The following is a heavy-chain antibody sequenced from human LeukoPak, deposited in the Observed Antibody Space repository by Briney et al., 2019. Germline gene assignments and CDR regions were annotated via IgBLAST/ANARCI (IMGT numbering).Heavy chain of an antibody. Sequence: ASETLSLTCTVSGGSISGFYWSWIRQPPGKGLEWIGYIYYTGSTNYNPSLKSRVTISVDTSKNQFSLKLSSVTAADTAVYYCARDTYYYGSGTYYFNYWGQGTLVTVSS. CDR1: GGSISGFY. D-gene: IGHD3-10*01. CDR3: ARDTYYYGSGTYYFNY. CDR2: IYYTGST. V-gene: IGHV4-59*01. J-gene: IGHJ4*02.